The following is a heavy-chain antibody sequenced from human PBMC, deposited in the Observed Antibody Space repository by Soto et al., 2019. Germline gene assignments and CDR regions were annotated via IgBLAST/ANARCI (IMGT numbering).Heavy chain of an antibody. Sequence: PGGSLRLSCAASGFTFSSYAMSWVCLAPGKGLEWVSAISGSGGSTYYADSVKGRFTISRDNSKNTLYLQMNSLRAEDTAVYYCAKDQAVLLWFETRDAFDIWGQGTMVTVSS. V-gene: IGHV3-23*01. D-gene: IGHD3-10*01. J-gene: IGHJ3*02. CDR3: AKDQAVLLWFETRDAFDI. CDR2: ISGSGGST. CDR1: GFTFSSYA.